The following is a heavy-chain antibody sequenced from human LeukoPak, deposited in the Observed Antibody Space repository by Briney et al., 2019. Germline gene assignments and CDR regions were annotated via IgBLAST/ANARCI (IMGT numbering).Heavy chain of an antibody. J-gene: IGHJ4*02. V-gene: IGHV3-7*01. CDR3: AREWQGGIAAAGTRIEGDY. CDR1: GFSDSGYW. D-gene: IGHD6-13*01. CDR2: IKQGGSEK. Sequence: GGSLRLSCAVSGFSDSGYWMTWVRQAPGKGLEWVANIKQGGSEKNYVDSVKGRFIISRDNAENSLFLQMNSLRVEDTAVYYCAREWQGGIAAAGTRIEGDYWGQGTLVPVSS.